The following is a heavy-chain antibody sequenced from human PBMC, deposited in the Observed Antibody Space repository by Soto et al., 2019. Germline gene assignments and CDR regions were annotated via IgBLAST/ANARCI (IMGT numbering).Heavy chain of an antibody. D-gene: IGHD3-10*02. CDR1: GFSLSTSGVG. V-gene: IGHV2-5*01. J-gene: IGHJ3*02. Sequence: QITLKESGPTLVKPTQTLTLTCTFSGFSLSTSGVGVGWIRQPPGKALEWLALIYWNDDKRYSPSLKSRLTITKDTSKNQVVLTMTNMDPVDTATYYCAHIFTMIGERGAFDIWGQGTMVTVSS. CDR3: AHIFTMIGERGAFDI. CDR2: IYWNDDK.